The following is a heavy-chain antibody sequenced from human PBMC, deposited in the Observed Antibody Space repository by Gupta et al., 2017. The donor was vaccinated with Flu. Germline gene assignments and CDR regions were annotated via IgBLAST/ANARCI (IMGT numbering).Heavy chain of an antibody. Sequence: QVQLVESGGGVVQPGRSLRLSCAASGFTFSSYGMHWVRQAPGKGLEWVAVISYDGSNKYYADSVKGRFTISRDNSKNTLYLQMNSLRAEDTAVYYCAKDPTVVVIMGYGMDVWGQGTTVTVSS. V-gene: IGHV3-30*18. J-gene: IGHJ6*02. CDR3: AKDPTVVVIMGYGMDV. CDR2: ISYDGSNK. D-gene: IGHD3-22*01. CDR1: GFTFSSYG.